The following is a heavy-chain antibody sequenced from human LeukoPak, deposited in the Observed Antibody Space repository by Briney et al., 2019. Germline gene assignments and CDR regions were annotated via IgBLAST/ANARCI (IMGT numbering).Heavy chain of an antibody. Sequence: QPGRSLRLSCAASGFTFSSYAMHWVRQAPGKGLEWVAVISYDGSNKYYADSVKGRFTISRDNSKNTLYLQMNSLRAEDTAVYYCAKDRGRRYSYGSDYWGQGTLVTVSS. CDR2: ISYDGSNK. D-gene: IGHD5-18*01. CDR3: AKDRGRRYSYGSDY. V-gene: IGHV3-30-3*01. J-gene: IGHJ4*02. CDR1: GFTFSSYA.